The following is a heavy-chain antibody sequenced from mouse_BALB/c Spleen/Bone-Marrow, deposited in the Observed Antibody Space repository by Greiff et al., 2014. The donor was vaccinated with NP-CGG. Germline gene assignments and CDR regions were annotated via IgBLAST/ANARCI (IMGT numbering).Heavy chain of an antibody. J-gene: IGHJ1*01. CDR2: FYPGSGSI. CDR3: ARHESYGYYLYFDV. Sequence: QVQLQQSGAGLVKPGASVKLSCKASGYTFTEYIIHWVKQRPGQGLEWIGWFYPGSGSIKYKEKFKDKVTLSGDKSSNTVYMELSRLTSEDSAVYFGARHESYGYYLYFDVWGAGTTVTVSS. V-gene: IGHV1-62-2*01. CDR1: GYTFTEYI. D-gene: IGHD2-3*01.